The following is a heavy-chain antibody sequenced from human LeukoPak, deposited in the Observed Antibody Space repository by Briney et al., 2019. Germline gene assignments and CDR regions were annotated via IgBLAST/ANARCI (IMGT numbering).Heavy chain of an antibody. J-gene: IGHJ4*02. V-gene: IGHV4-38-2*02. CDR3: ARGKSRGSHIDY. CDR1: GYSISSGYY. Sequence: SETLSLTCTVSGYSISSGYYWGWIRQPPGKGLEWIESIYHSGSTYYNPSLKSRVTISMDTSKNQFSLKLRSVTAADTAVYYCARGKSRGSHIDYWGQGTLVTVSS. D-gene: IGHD1-26*01. CDR2: IYHSGST.